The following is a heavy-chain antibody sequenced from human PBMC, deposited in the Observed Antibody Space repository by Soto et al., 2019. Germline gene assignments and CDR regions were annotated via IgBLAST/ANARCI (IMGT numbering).Heavy chain of an antibody. J-gene: IGHJ5*02. CDR3: AREHSYYSPFDP. V-gene: IGHV1-18*01. D-gene: IGHD3-22*01. Sequence: QVQLVQSGAEVKKPGASVKVSCKASGYTFTSYGISWVRQAPGQGLEWMGWISAYNGNTNYAQKLQGRVTMTIDTYTNTAYMELRSLRSVDTAVYYCAREHSYYSPFDPWGQGTLVTVSS. CDR1: GYTFTSYG. CDR2: ISAYNGNT.